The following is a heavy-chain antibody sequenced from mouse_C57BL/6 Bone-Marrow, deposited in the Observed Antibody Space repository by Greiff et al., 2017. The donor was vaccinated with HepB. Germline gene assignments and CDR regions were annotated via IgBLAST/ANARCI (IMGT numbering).Heavy chain of an antibody. J-gene: IGHJ4*01. CDR2: IHPNSGST. CDR3: AKIDYGNVYYFAMDY. D-gene: IGHD2-1*01. CDR1: GYTFTSYW. V-gene: IGHV1-64*01. Sequence: VQLQQPGAELVKPGASVKLSCKASGYTFTSYWMHWVKQRPGQGLEWIGMIHPNSGSTNYNEKFKSKATLTVDKSSSTAYMQLSSLTSEDSAVYYCAKIDYGNVYYFAMDYWVQGAAVTVSS.